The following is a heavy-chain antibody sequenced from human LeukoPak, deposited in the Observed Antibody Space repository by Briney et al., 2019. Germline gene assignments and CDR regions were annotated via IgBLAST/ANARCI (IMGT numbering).Heavy chain of an antibody. Sequence: PGGSLRLSCAASGFTFSSFWMHWVRQTPGKGLVWVSGINSDGSSTIYADSVKGRFTISRDNAKNTLYLQMNSLRAEDTAVYYCTRDLENSWGQGTLVTVSS. J-gene: IGHJ4*02. CDR1: GFTFSSFW. CDR2: INSDGSST. CDR3: TRDLENS. V-gene: IGHV3-74*01. D-gene: IGHD1-1*01.